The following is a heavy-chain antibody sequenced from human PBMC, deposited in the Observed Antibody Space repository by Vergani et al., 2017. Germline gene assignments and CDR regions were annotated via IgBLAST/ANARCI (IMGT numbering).Heavy chain of an antibody. D-gene: IGHD1-26*01. CDR1: GFTVSSNY. V-gene: IGHV3-53*01. Sequence: EVQLVESGGGLIQPGGSLRLSCAASGFTVSSNYMSWVRQAPGKGLEWVSVIYSGGSTYYADSVKGRFTISRDNSKNTLYLQMNSLRAEDTAVYYCARDTLTEVGGANEYYYYGMDVWGQGTTVTVSS. CDR2: IYSGGST. CDR3: ARDTLTEVGGANEYYYYGMDV. J-gene: IGHJ6*02.